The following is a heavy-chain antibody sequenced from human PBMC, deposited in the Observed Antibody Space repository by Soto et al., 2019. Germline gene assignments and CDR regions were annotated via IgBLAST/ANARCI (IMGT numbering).Heavy chain of an antibody. V-gene: IGHV2-5*02. CDR2: IYWDDDK. J-gene: IGHJ4*02. Sequence: QITLKESGPTLVQPTQPLTLTCTFSGFSLSTSGVGVGWIRQPPGKALEWLALIYWDDDKRYSPSLKSRLTITKDTSKNQVVLTMTNMDPVDTATYYCAHWYYYDSSGYYRYYFDYWGQGTLVTVSS. D-gene: IGHD3-22*01. CDR3: AHWYYYDSSGYYRYYFDY. CDR1: GFSLSTSGVG.